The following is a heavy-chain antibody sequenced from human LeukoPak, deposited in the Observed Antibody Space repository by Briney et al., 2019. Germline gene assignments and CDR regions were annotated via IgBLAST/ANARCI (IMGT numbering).Heavy chain of an antibody. CDR3: AREEGTSGTTDGHYYYYMDV. V-gene: IGHV3-7*01. Sequence: GGSLRLSCAASGFTFYTYSMNWVRQAPGKGLEWVANIKQDGSEKYYVDSLKGRFTISRDNAKNSLYLQMNSLRAEDTAVYYCAREEGTSGTTDGHYYYYMDVWGKGTTVTVSS. CDR1: GFTFYTYS. J-gene: IGHJ6*03. CDR2: IKQDGSEK. D-gene: IGHD1-1*01.